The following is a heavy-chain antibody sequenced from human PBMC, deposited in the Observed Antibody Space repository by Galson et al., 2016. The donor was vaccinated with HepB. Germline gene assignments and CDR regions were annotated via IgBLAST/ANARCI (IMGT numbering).Heavy chain of an antibody. CDR3: ARALYRTNPANAPTPFDP. D-gene: IGHD5-12*01. Sequence: SVKVSCKAAGYTFTKYYMHWVRQAPGQGLEWMGIINPSNFTTNYAEKFQSRVTMTRDTSTSTVYMERSSLKSDDTAVYYCARALYRTNPANAPTPFDPWGQGTLVTVSS. J-gene: IGHJ5*02. CDR2: INPSNFTT. V-gene: IGHV1-46*01. CDR1: GYTFTKYY.